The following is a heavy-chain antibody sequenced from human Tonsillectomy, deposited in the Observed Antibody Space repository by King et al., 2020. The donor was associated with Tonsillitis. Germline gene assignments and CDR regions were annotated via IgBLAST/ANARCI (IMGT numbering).Heavy chain of an antibody. CDR2: IYPGDSDT. J-gene: IGHJ3*02. CDR3: ARHSYRVSHEGAFDN. CDR1: GYSFTSQW. V-gene: IGHV5-51*03. Sequence: VQLVESGAEVKKAGESLRISCKGSGYSFTSQWIGWVRQMPGKGLEWMGFIYPGDSDTRYSPSFQGQVTISADKSINTAYLQWSSLKASDTAMYYCARHSYRVSHEGAFDNWGQGTMVTVSS. D-gene: IGHD1-26*01.